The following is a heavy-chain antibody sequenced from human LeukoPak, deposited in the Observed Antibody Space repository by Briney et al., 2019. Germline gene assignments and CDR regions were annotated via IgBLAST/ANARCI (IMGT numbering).Heavy chain of an antibody. CDR1: GYTFTSYG. D-gene: IGHD6-13*01. J-gene: IGHJ6*02. CDR3: AREPYSSSWYYYGMDV. Sequence: ASAKVSCKASGYTFTSYGISWVRQAPGQGLEWMGWISAYNGNTNYAQKLQGRVTMTTDTSTSTAYMELRSLRSDDTAVYYCAREPYSSSWYYYGMDVWGQGTTVTVSS. CDR2: ISAYNGNT. V-gene: IGHV1-18*01.